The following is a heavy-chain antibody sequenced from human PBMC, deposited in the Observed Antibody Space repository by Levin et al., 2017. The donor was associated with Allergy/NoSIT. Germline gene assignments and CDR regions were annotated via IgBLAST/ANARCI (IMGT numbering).Heavy chain of an antibody. V-gene: IGHV3-33*01. CDR2: IWYDGSYK. Sequence: SCAASGFTFSTYHMHWVRQAPGKGLEWVAVIWYDGSYKYYLNSVKGRFTISRDNSKNTLYVQMNSLRVEDTAVYYCARDLAAAGSSLGNWIDPWGQGTLVTVSS. CDR1: GFTFSTYH. CDR3: ARDLAAAGSSLGNWIDP. D-gene: IGHD6-13*01. J-gene: IGHJ5*02.